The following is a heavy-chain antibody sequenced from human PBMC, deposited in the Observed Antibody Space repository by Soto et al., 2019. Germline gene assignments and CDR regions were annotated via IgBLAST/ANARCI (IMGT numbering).Heavy chain of an antibody. CDR1: GYAFTSYG. D-gene: IGHD2-15*01. CDR3: ARDRGLYCSGGSCYSSAFDI. CDR2: ISAYNGNT. V-gene: IGHV1-18*01. Sequence: ASVKVSCKASGYAFTSYGISWVRQAPGQGLEWMGWISAYNGNTNYAQKLQGRVTMTTDTSTSTAYMELRSLRSDDTAVYYRARDRGLYCSGGSCYSSAFDIWGQGTMVTVSS. J-gene: IGHJ3*02.